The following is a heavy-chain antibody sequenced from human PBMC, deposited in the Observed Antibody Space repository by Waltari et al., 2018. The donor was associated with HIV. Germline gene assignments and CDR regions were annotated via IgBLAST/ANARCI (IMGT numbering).Heavy chain of an antibody. D-gene: IGHD1-26*01. CDR2: INPTSGAT. J-gene: IGHJ4*02. V-gene: IGHV1-2*02. CDR3: ARVPLVPLWELSTYYFDH. Sequence: QVQLVQSGSEVRKPGASLKVSCKTYGYTFNAHSLHWVRPASGKGLEWMGWINPTSGATTYAQKFQDRVTLTRDSAITTSYMDLTGLTSADTAVDYCARVPLVPLWELSTYYFDHWGQGTLVIVSS. CDR1: GYTFNAHS.